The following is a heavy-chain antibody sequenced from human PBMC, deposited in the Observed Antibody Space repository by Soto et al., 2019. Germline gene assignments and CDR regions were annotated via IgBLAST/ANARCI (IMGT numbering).Heavy chain of an antibody. CDR2: IKQDGSEK. CDR1: GFTFSNYW. J-gene: IGHJ4*02. Sequence: GGSLRLSCAASGFTFSNYWMTWVRQAPGKGLEWVANIKQDGSEKYYVDTVKGRFTISRDNAKNSLYLQMNSLSAEDTAVYFCAREQDPNCFDYWGQGTLVTVSS. V-gene: IGHV3-7*01. CDR3: AREQDPNCFDY.